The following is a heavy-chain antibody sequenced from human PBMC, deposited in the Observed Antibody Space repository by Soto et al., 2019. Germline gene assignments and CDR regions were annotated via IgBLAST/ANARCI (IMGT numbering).Heavy chain of an antibody. CDR1: GFTFNTHW. V-gene: IGHV3-74*01. D-gene: IGHD1-26*01. J-gene: IGHJ4*02. CDR2: IYFDGITT. Sequence: VGSLRLSCTASGFTFNTHWMHWARQAPGKGLVWVSRIYFDGITTNYADSVKGRLTVSRDNAKNTVYLHVNTLRDEDTAVYYCARGGAMGVDYWGQGTLVTVSS. CDR3: ARGGAMGVDY.